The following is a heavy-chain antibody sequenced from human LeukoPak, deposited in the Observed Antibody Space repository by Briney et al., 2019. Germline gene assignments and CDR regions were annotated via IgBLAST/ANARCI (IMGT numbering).Heavy chain of an antibody. CDR3: ARARYYYDSSGYYFPFDY. CDR1: GYTFTSYG. D-gene: IGHD3-22*01. Sequence: ASVKVSCKASGYTFTSYGISWVRQAPGQGLEWMGWISAYNGNTNYAQKLQGRVTMTTDTSTSTAYMELRSLRSDDTAVYYCARARYYYDSSGYYFPFDYWGQGTLDTVSS. CDR2: ISAYNGNT. V-gene: IGHV1-18*01. J-gene: IGHJ4*02.